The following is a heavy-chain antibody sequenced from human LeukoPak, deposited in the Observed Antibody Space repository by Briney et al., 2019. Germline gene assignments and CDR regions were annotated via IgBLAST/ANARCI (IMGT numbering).Heavy chain of an antibody. J-gene: IGHJ4*02. CDR1: GFTFSSYA. D-gene: IGHD6-6*01. CDR2: ISGSGGST. V-gene: IGHV3-23*01. Sequence: PGGSLRLSCAASGFTFSSYAMSWVHQAPGKGLEWVSAISGSGGSTYYADSVKGRFTISRDNSKNTLYLQMNSLRAEDTAVYYCAALVYRAALPYYFDYWGQGTLVTVSS. CDR3: AALVYRAALPYYFDY.